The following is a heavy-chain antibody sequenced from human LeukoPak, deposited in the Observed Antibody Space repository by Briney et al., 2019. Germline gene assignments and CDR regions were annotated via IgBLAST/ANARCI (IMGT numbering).Heavy chain of an antibody. J-gene: IGHJ4*02. CDR3: AREVVLSTSAWFEY. CDR1: GFTFSSYW. D-gene: IGHD3-22*01. Sequence: GGSLRLSCAASGFTFSSYWMSWVRQAPGKGLEWVANIKEDGTEKYYQDSVKGRFTISRDNAKNSLYLQMNSLRAEDTAVYYCAREVVLSTSAWFEYWGQGTLVTVSS. CDR2: IKEDGTEK. V-gene: IGHV3-7*01.